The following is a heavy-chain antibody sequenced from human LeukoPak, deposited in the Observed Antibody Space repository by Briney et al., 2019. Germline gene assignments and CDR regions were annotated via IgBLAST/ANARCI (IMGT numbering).Heavy chain of an antibody. V-gene: IGHV4-34*01. CDR2: INHSGST. Sequence: SETLSLTCAVYGGSFGGYYWSWIRQPPGKGLKWIGEINHSGSTNYNPSLKSRVTISVDTSKNQFSLKLSSVTAADTAVYYCARYGDYVNYYYGLDVWGKGTTVTVSS. J-gene: IGHJ6*04. CDR3: ARYGDYVNYYYGLDV. D-gene: IGHD4-17*01. CDR1: GGSFGGYY.